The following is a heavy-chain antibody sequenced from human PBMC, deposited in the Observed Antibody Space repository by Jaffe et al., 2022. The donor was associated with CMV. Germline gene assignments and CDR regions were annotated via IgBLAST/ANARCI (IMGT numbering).Heavy chain of an antibody. CDR2: ISWNSGSI. Sequence: EVQLVESGGGLVQPGRSLRLSCAASGFTFDDYAMHWVRQAPGKGLEWVSGISWNSGSIGYADSVKGRFTISRDNAKNSLYLQMNSLRAEDTALYYCAKDMGRWDSSSWYFRENYYYYGMDVWGQGTTVTVSS. D-gene: IGHD6-13*01. V-gene: IGHV3-9*01. J-gene: IGHJ6*02. CDR3: AKDMGRWDSSSWYFRENYYYYGMDV. CDR1: GFTFDDYA.